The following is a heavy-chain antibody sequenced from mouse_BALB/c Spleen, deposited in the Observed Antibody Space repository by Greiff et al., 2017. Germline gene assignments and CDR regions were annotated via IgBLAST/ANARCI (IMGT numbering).Heavy chain of an antibody. J-gene: IGHJ4*01. Sequence: EVQGVESGGGLVKPGGSLKLSCAASGFTFSSYAMSWVRQSPEKRLEWVAEISSGGSYTYYPDTVTGRFTISRDNAKNTLYLEMSSLRSEDTAMYYCARVYGSSYGNYFDYWGQGTSVTVSS. CDR1: GFTFSSYA. D-gene: IGHD1-1*01. CDR3: ARVYGSSYGNYFDY. V-gene: IGHV5-9-4*01. CDR2: ISSGGSYT.